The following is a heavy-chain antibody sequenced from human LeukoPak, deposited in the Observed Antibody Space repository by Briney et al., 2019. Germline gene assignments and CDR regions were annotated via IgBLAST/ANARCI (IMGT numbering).Heavy chain of an antibody. CDR3: ARDGGGDY. Sequence: PGGSLRLSCAASGFTSSLYSMNWVRQAPGKGLEWVSYITSGSSTTYYADSVKGRFTISRDNAKNSLFLQMNSLRAEDTAVYYCARDGGGDYWGQGTLVTVSS. CDR2: ITSGSSTT. J-gene: IGHJ4*02. V-gene: IGHV3-48*01. D-gene: IGHD3-16*01. CDR1: GFTSSLYS.